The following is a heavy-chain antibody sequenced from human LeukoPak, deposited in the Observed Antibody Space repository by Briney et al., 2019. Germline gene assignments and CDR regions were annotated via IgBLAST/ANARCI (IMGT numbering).Heavy chain of an antibody. D-gene: IGHD3-22*01. CDR1: GYTFTSCV. Sequence: GASVKVSCKASGYTFTSCVISWVRQAPGQGLEWMGWISAYNGNTNYARKLQGRVTMTTDTSTSTAYMELRSLRSDDTAVYYCARVIKESYYDSSGYHFDYWGQGTLVTVSS. V-gene: IGHV1-18*01. CDR2: ISAYNGNT. J-gene: IGHJ4*02. CDR3: ARVIKESYYDSSGYHFDY.